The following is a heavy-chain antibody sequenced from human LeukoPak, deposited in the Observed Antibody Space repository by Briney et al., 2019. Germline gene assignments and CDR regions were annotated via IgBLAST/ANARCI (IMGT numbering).Heavy chain of an antibody. CDR1: GGSFSGYY. Sequence: PSETLSLTCAVYGGSFSGYYWSWIRQPPGKGLEWIGEINHSGSTNYNPSLKSRVTISVDTSKNQFSLKLSSVTAADTAVYYCASIGGGGSYVTPFDYWGQGTLVTVSS. CDR2: INHSGST. D-gene: IGHD1-26*01. J-gene: IGHJ4*02. V-gene: IGHV4-34*01. CDR3: ASIGGGGSYVTPFDY.